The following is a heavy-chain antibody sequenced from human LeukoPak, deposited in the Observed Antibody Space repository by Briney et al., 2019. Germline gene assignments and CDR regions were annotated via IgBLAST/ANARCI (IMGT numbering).Heavy chain of an antibody. V-gene: IGHV4-4*07. CDR3: ARSNYLYYYYYMDV. CDR2: IYTSGST. CDR1: GDSIIGYY. D-gene: IGHD1-7*01. Sequence: SETLSLTCTVSGDSIIGYYWSWIRQPAGKGLEWIGRIYTSGSTNYNPSLKSRVTMSVDTSKNQFSLKLSSVTAADTAVYYCARSNYLYYYYYMDVWGKGTTVTVSS. J-gene: IGHJ6*03.